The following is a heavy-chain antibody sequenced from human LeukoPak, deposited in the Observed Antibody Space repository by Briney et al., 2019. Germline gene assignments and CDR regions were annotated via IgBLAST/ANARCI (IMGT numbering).Heavy chain of an antibody. Sequence: PGGSLRLSCAASGFTVSSNYMTWVRQAPGKGLEWVSVIYSGGSTYYGDSVKGRFTISRDNSKNTLYRQMNSLRAEDTAVYYCARDRRYCSGGSCYSGVDYWGQGTLVTVSS. CDR1: GFTVSSNY. CDR2: IYSGGST. CDR3: ARDRRYCSGGSCYSGVDY. D-gene: IGHD2-15*01. J-gene: IGHJ4*02. V-gene: IGHV3-53*01.